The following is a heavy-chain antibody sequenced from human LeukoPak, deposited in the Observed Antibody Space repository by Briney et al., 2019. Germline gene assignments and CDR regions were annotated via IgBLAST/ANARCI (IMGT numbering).Heavy chain of an antibody. J-gene: IGHJ4*02. D-gene: IGHD6-13*01. CDR1: GFTSTSYA. CDR2: ISYDGSKK. CDR3: ARGPSPVAAAAYFLDH. V-gene: IGHV3-30*04. Sequence: PGRSLRLSCAASGFTSTSYAMHWVRQAPGKGLGWGAVISYDGSKKYYADSAKGGFSISRDNSMNTLYVEMNSVRAEDTAVYYCARGPSPVAAAAYFLDHWGQGTLVAVSS.